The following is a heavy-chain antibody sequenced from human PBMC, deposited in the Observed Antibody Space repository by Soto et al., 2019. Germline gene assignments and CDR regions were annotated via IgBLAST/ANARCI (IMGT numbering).Heavy chain of an antibody. D-gene: IGHD2-2*01. J-gene: IGHJ6*02. Sequence: QVQLVQSGAEVKKPGASVKVSCKASGYTFTGYYMHWVRQAPGQGLEWMGWINPNSGGTNYAQKFQGRVTMTRDTSISTAYMELSRLRTDDTAVYYCARVSTRLRGYYYGMDVWGQGTTVTVSS. CDR3: ARVSTRLRGYYYGMDV. CDR1: GYTFTGYY. CDR2: INPNSGGT. V-gene: IGHV1-2*02.